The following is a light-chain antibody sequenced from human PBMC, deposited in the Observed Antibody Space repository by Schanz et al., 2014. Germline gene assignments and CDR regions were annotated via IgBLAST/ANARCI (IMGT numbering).Light chain of an antibody. V-gene: IGKV3-15*01. J-gene: IGKJ4*01. CDR3: QQYNNWPPLT. CDR2: GAS. Sequence: EIVMTQSPDTLSVSPGERATLSCRASQSVSSSLAWYQQKPGQAPSLLIFGASTRATGVPARFSGSGSGTDFTLTISSLQSEDFAVYYCQQYNNWPPLTFGGGTKVEIK. CDR1: QSVSSS.